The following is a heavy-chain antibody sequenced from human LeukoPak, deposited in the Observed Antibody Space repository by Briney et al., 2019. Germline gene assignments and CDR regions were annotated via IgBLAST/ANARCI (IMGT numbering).Heavy chain of an antibody. Sequence: GGSLRLSCAASGFTFSDYYRSWIRQAPGKGLEWVSYISSSGSTIYYADSVKGRFTISRDNAKNSLYLQMNSLRAEDTAVYYCARDPLMVRGVISDYWGQGTLVTVSS. V-gene: IGHV3-11*04. CDR2: ISSSGSTI. J-gene: IGHJ4*02. CDR3: ARDPLMVRGVISDY. D-gene: IGHD3-10*01. CDR1: GFTFSDYY.